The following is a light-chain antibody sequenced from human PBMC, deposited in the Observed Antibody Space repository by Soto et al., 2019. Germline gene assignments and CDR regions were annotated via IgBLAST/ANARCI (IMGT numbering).Light chain of an antibody. CDR1: ESVSTN. J-gene: IGKJ5*01. CDR2: GAS. V-gene: IGKV3-15*01. Sequence: EIVMPQSPATLSLSPGERATLSCRASESVSTNLAWYQQKAGQAPRLLIYGASTRATGIPARFSGSGSGTEFTLTISSLQSEDFAVYFCQQYNDWPITFDQGTRLEI. CDR3: QQYNDWPIT.